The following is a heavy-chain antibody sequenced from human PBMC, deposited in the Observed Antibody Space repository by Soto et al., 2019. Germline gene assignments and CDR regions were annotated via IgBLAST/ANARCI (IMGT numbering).Heavy chain of an antibody. CDR2: INWNSGSI. Sequence: QPGGSLRLSCAASGFTFDDYAMHWVRQVPGKGLEWLSGINWNSGSIGYGDSVKGRFAISRDNAKNSLHLQMNSLSAEDTAFYYCVKDESINWYSGHFRHWGQGTLVTVSS. D-gene: IGHD6-13*01. CDR1: GFTFDDYA. CDR3: VKDESINWYSGHFRH. V-gene: IGHV3-9*01. J-gene: IGHJ1*01.